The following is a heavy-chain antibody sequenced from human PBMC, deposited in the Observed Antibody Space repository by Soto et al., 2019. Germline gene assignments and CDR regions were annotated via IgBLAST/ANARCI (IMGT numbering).Heavy chain of an antibody. D-gene: IGHD3-10*01. Sequence: GGSLRLSCVVSGFTFKNYAMSWVRQAPGKGLEWVSGISGNGGSIYYADSVKGRFTISRDNSKNTLYLQMNSLRAEDTAVYYCAKPTPARMVRGVYNWFDPWGQGTLVTVSS. V-gene: IGHV3-23*01. CDR1: GFTFKNYA. CDR2: ISGNGGSI. J-gene: IGHJ5*02. CDR3: AKPTPARMVRGVYNWFDP.